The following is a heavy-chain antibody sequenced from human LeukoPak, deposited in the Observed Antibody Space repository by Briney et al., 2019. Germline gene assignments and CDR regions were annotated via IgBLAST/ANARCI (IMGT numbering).Heavy chain of an antibody. Sequence: PSQTLSLTCTVSGGSISSGSYYWSWIRQPAGKGLEWIGRIYTSGSTNYNPSLKSRVTISVDTSKNQFSLKLSSVTAADTAVYYCARASGSYSFDHWGQGTLVTVSS. D-gene: IGHD1-26*01. V-gene: IGHV4-61*02. J-gene: IGHJ4*02. CDR3: ARASGSYSFDH. CDR2: IYTSGST. CDR1: GGSISSGSYY.